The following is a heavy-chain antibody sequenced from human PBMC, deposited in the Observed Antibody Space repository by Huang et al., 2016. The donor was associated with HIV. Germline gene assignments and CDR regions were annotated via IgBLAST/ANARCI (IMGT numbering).Heavy chain of an antibody. V-gene: IGHV1-3*01. J-gene: IGHJ3*01. CDR2: INPGHGRI. Sequence: QVQLVQSGAEFKKPGASLKLSCAASGYIFTTYSIHWFRRVPGQSLQWLGWINPGHGRIPFLQSFNGRVILSRDLSAATVYMQLSGLTADDTATYFCARAARGDGYHGAFDVWGQGTMVTV. D-gene: IGHD2-2*03. CDR1: GYIFTTYS. CDR3: ARAARGDGYHGAFDV.